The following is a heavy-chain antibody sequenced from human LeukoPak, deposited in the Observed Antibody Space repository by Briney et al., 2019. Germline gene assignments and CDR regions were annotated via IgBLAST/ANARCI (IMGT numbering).Heavy chain of an antibody. Sequence: PGGSLRLSCAASGFTFSTYSMNWVRQAPGKGLEWVSYISSSGSTIYYADSVKGRFTISRDNAKNSLYLQMNSLRAEDTAVYYCASQTRGVRGVRSFDYWGQGTLVTVSS. V-gene: IGHV3-48*04. D-gene: IGHD3-10*01. CDR2: ISSSGSTI. CDR3: ASQTRGVRGVRSFDY. CDR1: GFTFSTYS. J-gene: IGHJ4*02.